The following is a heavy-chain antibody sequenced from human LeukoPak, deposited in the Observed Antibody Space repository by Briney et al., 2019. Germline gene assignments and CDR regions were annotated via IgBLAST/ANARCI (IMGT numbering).Heavy chain of an antibody. J-gene: IGHJ6*03. Sequence: GGSLRLSCAASGFKFSSYSMNRVRQAPGKGLEWVSCISTSSSYIYYADSVKGRFTISRDNAKNSLYLQMNSLRAEDTAVYYCARDGGYCSGGGCPYYYYKDVWGKGTTVTVSS. V-gene: IGHV3-21*01. CDR3: ARDGGYCSGGGCPYYYYKDV. CDR1: GFKFSSYS. D-gene: IGHD2-15*01. CDR2: ISTSSSYI.